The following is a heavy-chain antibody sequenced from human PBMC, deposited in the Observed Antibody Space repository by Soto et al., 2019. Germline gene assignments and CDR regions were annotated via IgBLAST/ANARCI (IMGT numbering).Heavy chain of an antibody. V-gene: IGHV3-21*01. J-gene: IGHJ6*02. CDR3: ARAIIVVVPAATKSYYYYYGMDV. CDR2: ISSSSSYI. D-gene: IGHD2-2*01. CDR1: GFTFSSYS. Sequence: GGSLRLSCEASGFTFSSYSMNWVRQAPGKGLEWVSSISSSSSYIYYADSVKGRFTISRDNAKNSLYLQMNSLRAEDTAVYYCARAIIVVVPAATKSYYYYYGMDVWGQGTTVTVSS.